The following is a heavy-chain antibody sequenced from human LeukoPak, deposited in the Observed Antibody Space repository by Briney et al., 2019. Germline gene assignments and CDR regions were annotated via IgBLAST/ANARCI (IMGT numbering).Heavy chain of an antibody. CDR3: ARWGRKTVGAEGFDY. CDR2: IYYGGST. J-gene: IGHJ4*02. V-gene: IGHV4-59*01. Sequence: SETLSLTCTVSGGSISSYYWSWIRQPPGKGLEWIGYIYYGGSTNYNPSLKSRVTISVDTSKNQFSLKLSSVTAADTAVYYCARWGRKTVGAEGFDYWGQGTLVTVSS. D-gene: IGHD1-26*01. CDR1: GGSISSYY.